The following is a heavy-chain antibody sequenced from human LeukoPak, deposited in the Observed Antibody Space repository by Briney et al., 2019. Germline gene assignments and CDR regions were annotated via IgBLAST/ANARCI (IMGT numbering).Heavy chain of an antibody. V-gene: IGHV1-69*04. CDR2: IIPILGIA. Sequence: ASVKVSCKASGGTFSSYAISWVRQAPGRGLEWMGRIIPILGIANYAQKFQGRVTITADKSTSTAYMELSSLRSEDTAVYYCASLGRRHIDYWGQGTLVTVSS. J-gene: IGHJ4*02. CDR3: ASLGRRHIDY. CDR1: GGTFSSYA.